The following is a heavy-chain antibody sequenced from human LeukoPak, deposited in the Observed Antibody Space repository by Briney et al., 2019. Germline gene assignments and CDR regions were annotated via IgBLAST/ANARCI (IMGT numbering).Heavy chain of an antibody. CDR2: ISHDGTR. CDR3: TRESRPFCPFAF. D-gene: IGHD2-2*01. V-gene: IGHV4-4*03. J-gene: IGHJ4*02. Sequence: PGTLSLTCGVSGGSIDITNYWSWVRPAPGKGLEWIGEISHDGTRNYNPSLRSRVAMSFDRANNYFSLSLTAVTAADTALYYCTRESRPFCPFAFWGQGGMVTVSS. CDR1: GGSIDITNY.